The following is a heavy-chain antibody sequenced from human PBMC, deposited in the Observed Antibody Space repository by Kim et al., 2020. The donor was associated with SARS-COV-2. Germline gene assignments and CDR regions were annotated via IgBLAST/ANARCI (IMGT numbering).Heavy chain of an antibody. CDR2: I. V-gene: IGHV3-48*02. Sequence: IHYADSVKGRFTISREDAKNSLYLQMNRLRDEDTAVYYCARGATRVISDYWGQGTLVTVSS. CDR3: ARGATRVISDY. J-gene: IGHJ4*02.